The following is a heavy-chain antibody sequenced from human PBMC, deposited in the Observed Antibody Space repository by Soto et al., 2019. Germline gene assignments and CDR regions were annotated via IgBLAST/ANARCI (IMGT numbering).Heavy chain of an antibody. CDR1: GYTFSDYF. V-gene: IGHV1-2*02. CDR2: INPKTAAT. CDR3: ARIKWGLDYYSGMDV. Sequence: QVQLVQSGAEVKKSGASVKVSCKASGYTFSDYFIQWLRQAPGQGLEWVAWINPKTAATNYAKKFQDRVTLTSDTAFSTASLELTRLRPDDTAVYYCARIKWGLDYYSGMDVWGQGTAVTVSS. J-gene: IGHJ6*02. D-gene: IGHD1-26*01.